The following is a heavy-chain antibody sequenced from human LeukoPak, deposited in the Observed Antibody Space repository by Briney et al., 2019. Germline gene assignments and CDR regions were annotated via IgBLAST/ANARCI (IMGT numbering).Heavy chain of an antibody. D-gene: IGHD5-24*01. CDR1: GGTFSSYA. J-gene: IGHJ4*02. CDR2: IIPILGIA. Sequence: ASVKVSCKASGGTFSSYAISWVRQAPGQGLEWMGRIIPILGIANYAQKFQGRVTITADKSTSTAYMELSSLRSEDTAVYYCARGGPRDGYNYFDYWGQGTLVTVSS. V-gene: IGHV1-69*04. CDR3: ARGGPRDGYNYFDY.